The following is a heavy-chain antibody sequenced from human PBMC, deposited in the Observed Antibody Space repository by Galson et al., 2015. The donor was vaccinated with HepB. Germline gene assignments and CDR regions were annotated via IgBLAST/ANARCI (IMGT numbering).Heavy chain of an antibody. CDR1: GFTVSSNY. CDR2: IYSGGST. V-gene: IGHV3-53*01. CDR3: ARIRDGYNFPFYFDY. D-gene: IGHD5-24*01. J-gene: IGHJ4*02. Sequence: SLRLSCAASGFTVSSNYMSWVRQAPGKGLEWVSVIYSGGSTYYADSVKGRFTISRDNSKNTLYLQMNSLRAEDTAVYYCARIRDGYNFPFYFDYWGQGTLVTVSS.